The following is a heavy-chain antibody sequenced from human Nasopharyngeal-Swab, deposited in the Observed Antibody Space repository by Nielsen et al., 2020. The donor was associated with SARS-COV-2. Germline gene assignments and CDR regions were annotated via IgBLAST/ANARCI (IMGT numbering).Heavy chain of an antibody. CDR2: IHYSGIT. CDR3: AKGTWAERVDKGDYGAFNV. CDR1: GGSIRSGGYY. J-gene: IGHJ6*02. D-gene: IGHD4-17*01. Sequence: SETLSLTCTVSGGSIRSGGYYWSWIRQHPGKGLEWIGYIHYSGITYYNPSLKSRVTMSVDTSKNQFSLNLGSLTAADTAVYYCAKGTWAERVDKGDYGAFNVWGQGTTVTVSS. V-gene: IGHV4-31*03.